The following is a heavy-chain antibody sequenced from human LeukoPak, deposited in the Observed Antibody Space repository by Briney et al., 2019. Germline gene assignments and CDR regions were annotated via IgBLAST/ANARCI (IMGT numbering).Heavy chain of an antibody. CDR3: ARRDVSWDSGNYIAVGFDH. Sequence: GESLKISCKGSGYSFTSYWIGWVRQMPGKGLEWMGIIYPGDSDTRYSPSFQGQVTISADKSISTAYLQWSSLKASDTAMYYCARRDVSWDSGNYIAVGFDHWGQGTLVTVSS. CDR2: IYPGDSDT. D-gene: IGHD3-10*01. J-gene: IGHJ4*02. V-gene: IGHV5-51*01. CDR1: GYSFTSYW.